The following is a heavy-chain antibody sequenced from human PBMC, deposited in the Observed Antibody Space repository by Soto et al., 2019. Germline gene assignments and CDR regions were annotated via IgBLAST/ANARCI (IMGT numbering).Heavy chain of an antibody. CDR2: ISYDGSNK. Sequence: QVQLVESGGGMVQPGRSLRLSCAASGFTFSSYGMHWVRQAPGKGLEWVAVISYDGSNKYYADSVKGRFTISRDNSKNTLYLQMNSLRAEDTAVYYCAKNVLGGIQLWLDYWGQGTLVTVSS. CDR3: AKNVLGGIQLWLDY. J-gene: IGHJ4*02. V-gene: IGHV3-30*18. D-gene: IGHD5-18*01. CDR1: GFTFSSYG.